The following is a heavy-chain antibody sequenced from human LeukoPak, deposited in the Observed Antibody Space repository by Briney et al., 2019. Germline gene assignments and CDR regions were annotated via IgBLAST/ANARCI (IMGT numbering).Heavy chain of an antibody. CDR1: GYSFTSYW. CDR2: IYPGDSDT. V-gene: IGHV5-51*01. J-gene: IGHJ4*02. D-gene: IGHD3-22*01. Sequence: GESLKISCKGSGYSFTSYWIGWVRQMPGKGLEWMGMIYPGDSDTRYSPSFQGQVTISADKSITTAYLQWTRLKASATAMYYCARRLHYDSSGYYYEAPFDYWGQGTLVTVSS. CDR3: ARRLHYDSSGYYYEAPFDY.